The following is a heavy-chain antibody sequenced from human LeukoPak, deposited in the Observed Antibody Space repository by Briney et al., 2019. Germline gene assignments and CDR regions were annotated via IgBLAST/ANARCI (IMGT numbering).Heavy chain of an antibody. J-gene: IGHJ6*02. Sequence: GGSLRLSCAASGFTLSSYWMHWVRQAPGKGLVWVSRINSDGSSTSYADSVKGRFTISRDNAKNALYLQMNSLRAEDTAVYYCATGQGHGMDVWGQGTTVTVSS. CDR1: GFTLSSYW. CDR3: ATGQGHGMDV. V-gene: IGHV3-74*01. CDR2: INSDGSST.